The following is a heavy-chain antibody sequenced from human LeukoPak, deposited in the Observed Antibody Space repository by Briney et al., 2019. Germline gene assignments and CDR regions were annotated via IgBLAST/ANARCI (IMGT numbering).Heavy chain of an antibody. D-gene: IGHD3-3*01. CDR1: GFTFSNAW. J-gene: IGHJ4*02. CDR3: TATYYDFRSGSPLFDY. Sequence: GGSLRLSCAASGFTFSNAWMSWVRQAPGKGLEWVGRIKSKTDGGTTDYAAPVKGRFTISRDDSKNTLYLQMNSLKTEDTAVYYCTATYYDFRSGSPLFDYWGQGTLVTVSS. V-gene: IGHV3-15*01. CDR2: IKSKTDGGTT.